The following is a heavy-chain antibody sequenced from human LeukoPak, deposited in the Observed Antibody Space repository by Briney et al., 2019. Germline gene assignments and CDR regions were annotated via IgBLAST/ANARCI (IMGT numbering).Heavy chain of an antibody. CDR2: IKQGGSEK. V-gene: IGHV3-7*01. CDR3: ARSGLYEKWTDVDAFDI. J-gene: IGHJ3*02. Sequence: GGPLRLSCAASGFTFSSYAMSWVRQAPGKGLEWVANIKQGGSEKHYVDSVKGRFTISRDNAKNSLYLQMNSLRAEDTAIYYCARSGLYEKWTDVDAFDIWGQGTMVTVSS. CDR1: GFTFSSYA. D-gene: IGHD2-8*01.